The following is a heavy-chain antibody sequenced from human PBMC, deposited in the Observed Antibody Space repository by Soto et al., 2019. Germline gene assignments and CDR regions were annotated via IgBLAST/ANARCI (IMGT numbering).Heavy chain of an antibody. CDR1: GYSFTNFW. V-gene: IGHV5-51*01. CDR3: ATSFRIALGRGYYYYGMDV. J-gene: IGHJ6*02. D-gene: IGHD7-27*01. Sequence: PGESLKISCKGSGYSFTNFWIGWVRQVPGKGLEWMGIIYPDDSDTRYSPSFQGQVTISADKSVSTTYLQWSSLKASDTAIYYCATSFRIALGRGYYYYGMDVWGQGTTVTVSS. CDR2: IYPDDSDT.